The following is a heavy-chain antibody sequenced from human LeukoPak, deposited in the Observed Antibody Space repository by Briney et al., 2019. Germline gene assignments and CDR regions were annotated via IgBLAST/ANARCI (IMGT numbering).Heavy chain of an antibody. J-gene: IGHJ6*03. CDR1: GLTFSSYW. D-gene: IGHD2-21*01. Sequence: GGSLRLSCAASGLTFSSYWMHWVRQAPGKGLVWVSRINSDGSSTRYADSVKGRFTISRDNAKNSLYLQMNSLRAEDTAVYYCARDSLVAYCGGDCPGPYYMDVWGKGTTVTVSS. V-gene: IGHV3-74*01. CDR3: ARDSLVAYCGGDCPGPYYMDV. CDR2: INSDGSST.